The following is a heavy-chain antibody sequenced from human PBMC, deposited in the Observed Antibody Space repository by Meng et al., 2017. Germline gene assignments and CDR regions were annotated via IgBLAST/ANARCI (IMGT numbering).Heavy chain of an antibody. J-gene: IGHJ4*02. V-gene: IGHV3-23*01. CDR2: ISGSGGST. CDR3: AKDLFGELLWGPFDY. D-gene: IGHD3-10*02. Sequence: GESLKISCAASGFTFSSYAMSWVRQAPGKGLEWVSAISGSGGSTYYADSVKGRFTISRDNSKNTLYLQMNSLRAEDTAVYYCAKDLFGELLWGPFDYWGQGTLVTVSS. CDR1: GFTFSSYA.